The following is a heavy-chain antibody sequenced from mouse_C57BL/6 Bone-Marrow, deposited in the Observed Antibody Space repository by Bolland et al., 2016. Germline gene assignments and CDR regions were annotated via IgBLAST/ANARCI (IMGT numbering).Heavy chain of an antibody. J-gene: IGHJ3*01. Sequence: KYNEKIKSKATLTADTSSSTAYMQLSSLTSEDSAVYYCARGIYYGSSFAYWGQGTLV. CDR3: ARGIYYGSSFAY. V-gene: IGHV1-66*01. D-gene: IGHD2-2*01.